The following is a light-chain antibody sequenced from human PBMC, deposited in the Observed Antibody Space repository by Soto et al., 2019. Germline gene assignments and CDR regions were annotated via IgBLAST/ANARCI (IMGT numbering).Light chain of an antibody. V-gene: IGKV1-5*03. CDR2: KAS. CDR1: QSISSW. J-gene: IGKJ1*01. Sequence: DIQMTQFPSTLSASVGDRVTITCRASQSISSWLAWYQQKPGKAPKLLIYKASSLESGVPSRFRGSGSGKEFTLTISSRQADDFATYYCQQYNSYWTFGQGTKVEIK. CDR3: QQYNSYWT.